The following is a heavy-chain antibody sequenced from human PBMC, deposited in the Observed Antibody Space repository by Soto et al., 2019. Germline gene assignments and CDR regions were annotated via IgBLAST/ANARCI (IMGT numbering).Heavy chain of an antibody. Sequence: QVQLVQSGAEVKKPGASVKVSCKASGYTFTSYYMHWVRQAPGQGLEWMGIINPSGGSTSYAQKFQGRVTMTRDTSTSTVYMELSSLRSEDTAVYYCARDPLDYGDYIIAFDIWGQGTMVTVSS. CDR3: ARDPLDYGDYIIAFDI. V-gene: IGHV1-46*03. CDR2: INPSGGST. CDR1: GYTFTSYY. D-gene: IGHD4-17*01. J-gene: IGHJ3*02.